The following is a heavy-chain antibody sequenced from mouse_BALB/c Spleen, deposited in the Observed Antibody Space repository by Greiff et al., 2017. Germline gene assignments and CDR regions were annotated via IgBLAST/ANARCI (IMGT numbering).Heavy chain of an antibody. J-gene: IGHJ3*01. Sequence: QVQLQQSGAELAKPGASVKMSCKASGYTFTSYWMHWVKQRPGQGLEWIGYINPSTGYTEYNQKFKDKATLTADKSSSTAYMQLSSLTSEDSAVYYWARRDRYDEKKFADWGQGTLVTVSA. V-gene: IGHV1-7*01. CDR1: GYTFTSYW. D-gene: IGHD2-14*01. CDR2: INPSTGYT. CDR3: ARRDRYDEKKFAD.